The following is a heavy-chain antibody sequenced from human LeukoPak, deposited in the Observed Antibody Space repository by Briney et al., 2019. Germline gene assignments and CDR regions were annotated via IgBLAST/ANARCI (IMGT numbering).Heavy chain of an antibody. Sequence: GGSLRLSCAASGFTFSSYGMHWVRQAPGKGLEWVAVISYDGSNKYYADSVKGRFTISRDNSKNTLYLQMNSLRAEDTAVYYCAKELRHYYDSSGYYYPDYWGQGTLVTVSS. CDR1: GFTFSSYG. J-gene: IGHJ4*02. CDR3: AKELRHYYDSSGYYYPDY. CDR2: ISYDGSNK. V-gene: IGHV3-30*18. D-gene: IGHD3-22*01.